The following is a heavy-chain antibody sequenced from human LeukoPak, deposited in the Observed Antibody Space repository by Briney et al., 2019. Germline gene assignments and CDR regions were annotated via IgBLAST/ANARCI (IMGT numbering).Heavy chain of an antibody. V-gene: IGHV3-7*03. J-gene: IGHJ4*02. CDR2: IKQDGSDR. CDR1: GFTFRNYW. D-gene: IGHD6-19*01. Sequence: GGSLRLSCAASGFTFRNYWMSWVRQAPGTGLEWVANIKQDGSDRNYVTSVRGRFTISRDNAESSLHLQMNSLRAEDTALYYCVRNLAVAGTCFDSWGQGTLVTVSS. CDR3: VRNLAVAGTCFDS.